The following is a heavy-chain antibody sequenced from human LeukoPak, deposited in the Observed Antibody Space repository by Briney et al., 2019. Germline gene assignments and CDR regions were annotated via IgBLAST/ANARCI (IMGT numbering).Heavy chain of an antibody. CDR3: ARRIAYSSSAFDI. CDR2: IYPGDSET. J-gene: IGHJ3*02. CDR1: GYSLTSYW. D-gene: IGHD3-16*01. V-gene: IGHV5-51*01. Sequence: GESLKISCKGSGYSLTSYWIGWVRQMPGKGLEWMGIIYPGDSETIYSPSFQGQVTISADKSISTAYLQWSSLKASDTAMYYCARRIAYSSSAFDIWGQGTMVTVSS.